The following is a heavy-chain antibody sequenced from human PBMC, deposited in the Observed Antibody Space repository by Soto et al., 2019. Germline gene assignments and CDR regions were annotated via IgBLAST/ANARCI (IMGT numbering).Heavy chain of an antibody. Sequence: ASVKVSCKAYGGTFSSYAISWVRQAPGQGLEWMGGIIPIIGTANYAQKFQGRVTITADESTSTAYMVLSSLRAEETAVYYCARPTGYYYDSSGSFDSWGQGTLVTVSS. CDR2: IIPIIGTA. J-gene: IGHJ4*02. CDR1: GGTFSSYA. D-gene: IGHD3-22*01. CDR3: ARPTGYYYDSSGSFDS. V-gene: IGHV1-69*13.